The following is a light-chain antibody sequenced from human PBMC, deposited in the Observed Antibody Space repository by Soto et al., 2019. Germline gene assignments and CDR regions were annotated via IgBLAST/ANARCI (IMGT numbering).Light chain of an antibody. CDR3: QQLESYPST. CDR2: AAS. CDR1: QTISSY. Sequence: DIQMTQSPSSLSASVGDRVTITCRASQTISSYLNWYQQKPGKAPNLLIYAASTLQSGVPSRFSGSGSGTDFTLTISSLQPEDFATYYCQQLESYPSTFGGGTKVDIK. J-gene: IGKJ4*01. V-gene: IGKV1-39*01.